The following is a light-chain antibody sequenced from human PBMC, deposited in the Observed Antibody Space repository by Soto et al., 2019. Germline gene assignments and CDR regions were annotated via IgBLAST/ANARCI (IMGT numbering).Light chain of an antibody. Sequence: QSALTQPPSASGSPGQSVTISCTGASSDIGAYNYVSWYQQHPGQAPKLLIYEVSKRPSGVPYRFSGAKSGNTASQTVSGLQAEDEADYYCSSYAGSTLYVFGTGTKLTVL. J-gene: IGLJ1*01. CDR2: EVS. V-gene: IGLV2-8*01. CDR1: SSDIGAYNY. CDR3: SSYAGSTLYV.